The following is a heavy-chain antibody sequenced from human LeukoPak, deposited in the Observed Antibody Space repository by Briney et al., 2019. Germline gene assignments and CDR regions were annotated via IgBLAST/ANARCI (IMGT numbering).Heavy chain of an antibody. CDR2: IKQDGSEK. V-gene: IGHV3-7*01. D-gene: IGHD3-22*01. CDR1: GFKFSGHY. Sequence: GGSQRLSCAASGFKFSGHYIDWVRQAPGKGLEWVANIKQDGSEKYYVDSVKGRFTISRDNAKNSLYLQMNSLRAEDAAVYYCARVPENYYDSSGYIYYYYYMDVWGKGTTVTVSS. CDR3: ARVPENYYDSSGYIYYYYYMDV. J-gene: IGHJ6*03.